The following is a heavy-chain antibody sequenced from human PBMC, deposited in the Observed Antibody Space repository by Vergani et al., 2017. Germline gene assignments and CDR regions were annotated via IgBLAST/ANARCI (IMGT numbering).Heavy chain of an antibody. J-gene: IGHJ4*02. CDR3: ARAGDDYIWGSYREFDY. CDR1: GFTFSSYA. Sequence: VQLVESGGGVVQPGRSLRLSCAASGFTFSSYAMHWVRQAPGKGLEWVAVISYDGSNKYYADSVKGRFTISRDNSKNTLYLQMNSLRAEDTAVYYCARAGDDYIWGSYREFDYWGQGTLVTVSS. CDR2: ISYDGSNK. D-gene: IGHD3-16*02. V-gene: IGHV3-30-3*01.